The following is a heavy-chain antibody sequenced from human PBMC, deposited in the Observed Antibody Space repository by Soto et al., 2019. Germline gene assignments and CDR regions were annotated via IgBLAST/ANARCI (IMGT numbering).Heavy chain of an antibody. J-gene: IGHJ3*02. CDR1: GFTVSSNY. Sequence: ASLRLSCAASGFTVSSNYMSWFRQAPGKWLEWVSFIYSGGTTYYADPVKGRFTISRDNSKNTLYLQMNSLRAEDTAVYYCATRDNYERALNIWGQGTMGTVSS. D-gene: IGHD4-4*01. V-gene: IGHV3-53*01. CDR2: IYSGGTT. CDR3: ATRDNYERALNI.